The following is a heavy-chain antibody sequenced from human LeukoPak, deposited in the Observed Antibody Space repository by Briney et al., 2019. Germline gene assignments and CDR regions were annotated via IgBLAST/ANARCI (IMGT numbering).Heavy chain of an antibody. Sequence: GGSLRLSCAASGFAFSSYAMHWVRQAPGKGPEWVAVISYDGSNKYYADSVKGRFTISRDNSKNTLYLQMNSLRAEDTAVYYCARDSTYYYDSGSSGPYYFDYGGQGTLVTVSA. CDR2: ISYDGSNK. J-gene: IGHJ4*02. V-gene: IGHV3-30*01. CDR1: GFAFSSYA. CDR3: ARDSTYYYDSGSSGPYYFDY. D-gene: IGHD3-10*01.